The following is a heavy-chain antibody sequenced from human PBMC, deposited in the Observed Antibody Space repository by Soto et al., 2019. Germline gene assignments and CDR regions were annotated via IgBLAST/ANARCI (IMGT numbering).Heavy chain of an antibody. V-gene: IGHV3-74*01. CDR3: ARGYSSGPDY. J-gene: IGHJ4*02. CDR2: INSDGSTT. D-gene: IGHD6-19*01. Sequence: EVQLVESGGGLVQPGGSLRLSCAASGFSFSNHWMHWVCHVPGKGLVWVARINSDGSTTTYADSVKGRFTISRANARNTLYLQMDSLRAEDTALYYFARGYSSGPDYWGQGTLVTVSS. CDR1: GFSFSNHW.